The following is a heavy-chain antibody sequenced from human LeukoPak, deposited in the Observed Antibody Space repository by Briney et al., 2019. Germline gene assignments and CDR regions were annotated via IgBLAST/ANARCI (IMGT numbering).Heavy chain of an antibody. J-gene: IGHJ4*02. CDR2: IYSGGSI. V-gene: IGHV3-66*01. CDR3: ARVFRGPRGYFDY. Sequence: PGGSLRLSCAASGFTVSSNYMSWVRQAPGKGLEGVSVIYSGGSIFYADSVKGRFTISRDNSKNTLYLQMNSLRAEDTAVYYCARVFRGPRGYFDYWGQGTLVTVSS. CDR1: GFTVSSNY. D-gene: IGHD3-16*01.